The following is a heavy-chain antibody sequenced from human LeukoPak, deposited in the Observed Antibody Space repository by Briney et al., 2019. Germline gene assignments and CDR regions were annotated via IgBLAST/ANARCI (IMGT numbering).Heavy chain of an antibody. J-gene: IGHJ4*02. D-gene: IGHD6-13*01. V-gene: IGHV1-2*02. CDR1: GYTFTEYY. CDR3: ARPLAAESDY. Sequence: ASVKVSCEASGYTFTEYYMHWVRQAPGQGLEWMGWINSNSGDTKYEQKFQGRVTLTRDTSISTVYMELRRLRTDDTAVYYCARPLAAESDYWGLGTLVTVSS. CDR2: INSNSGDT.